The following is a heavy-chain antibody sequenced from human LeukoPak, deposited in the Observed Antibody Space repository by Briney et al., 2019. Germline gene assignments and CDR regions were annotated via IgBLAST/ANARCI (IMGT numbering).Heavy chain of an antibody. J-gene: IGHJ4*02. Sequence: SETLSLTCAVYGGSFSGYYWSWIRQPPGKGLEWIGEINHSGSTNYNPSLKSRVTISVDTSKNQFSLKLSSVTAADTAVYYCAEIAAATRIDYWGQGTLVTVSS. CDR1: GGSFSGYY. CDR2: INHSGST. CDR3: AEIAAATRIDY. D-gene: IGHD6-13*01. V-gene: IGHV4-34*01.